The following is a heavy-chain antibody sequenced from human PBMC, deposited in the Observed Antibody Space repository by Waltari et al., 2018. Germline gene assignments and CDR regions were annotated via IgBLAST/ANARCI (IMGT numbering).Heavy chain of an antibody. J-gene: IGHJ5*02. CDR3: ARDRGRGLYLDA. V-gene: IGHV4-4*02. D-gene: IGHD2-15*01. Sequence: QLQLQESGPGLVKTSGTLSLSCAVSGDSVTSPNWWSWVRQSPQRGLEWIGQVLSTGKTNYSPSFASRVTMSLDASNNQFSLKLTSATAADTAVYYCARDRGRGLYLDAWGPGTLVTVSP. CDR2: VLSTGKT. CDR1: GDSVTSPNW.